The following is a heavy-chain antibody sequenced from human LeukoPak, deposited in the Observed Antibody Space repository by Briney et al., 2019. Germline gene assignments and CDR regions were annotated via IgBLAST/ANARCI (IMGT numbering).Heavy chain of an antibody. V-gene: IGHV1-69*06. D-gene: IGHD1-26*01. J-gene: IGHJ4*02. CDR1: GGTFSSYA. CDR2: IIPIFGTA. Sequence: GASVKVSCKASGGTFSSYAISWVRQAPGQGLEWMGGIIPIFGTANYAQKFQGRVTITADKSTSTAYMELSSLRSEDTAVYYCAREVIHEGANVDYWGQGTLVTVSS. CDR3: AREVIHEGANVDY.